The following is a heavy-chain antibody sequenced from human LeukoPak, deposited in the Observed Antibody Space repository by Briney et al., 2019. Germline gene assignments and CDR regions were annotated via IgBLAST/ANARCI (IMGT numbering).Heavy chain of an antibody. CDR1: GFTFSSYG. D-gene: IGHD5-12*01. CDR2: ISGSGGST. CDR3: AKYVETYSGYDYVDYFDY. Sequence: PGGSLRLSCAASGFTFSSYGMSWVRQAPGKGLEWVSAISGSGGSTYYADSVKGRFTISRDNSKNTLYLQMNSLRAEDTAVYYCAKYVETYSGYDYVDYFDYWGQGTLVTVSS. J-gene: IGHJ4*02. V-gene: IGHV3-23*01.